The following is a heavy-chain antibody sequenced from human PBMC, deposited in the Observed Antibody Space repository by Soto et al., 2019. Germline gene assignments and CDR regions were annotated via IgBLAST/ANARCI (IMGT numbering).Heavy chain of an antibody. Sequence: EVQLVESGGGLVKPGGSLSIPCAASGFTFSNAWMSWVRQAPGKGLEWVGRIKSKTDGGTTDYAAPVKGRFTISRDDSKNTLYLQMNSLTIEDTAVYYCTTDQYGDSGNSVYWGQGTLVTVSS. CDR2: IKSKTDGGTT. J-gene: IGHJ4*02. CDR1: GFTFSNAW. V-gene: IGHV3-15*01. D-gene: IGHD4-17*01. CDR3: TTDQYGDSGNSVY.